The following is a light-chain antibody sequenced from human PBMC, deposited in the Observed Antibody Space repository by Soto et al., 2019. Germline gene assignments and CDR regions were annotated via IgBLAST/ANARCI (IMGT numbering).Light chain of an antibody. J-gene: IGLJ1*01. CDR2: SNN. CDR3: AAWDDSLNGYV. V-gene: IGLV1-44*01. Sequence: VLTRPASASTTPGQRVTISKNGSSSNIGSNTVNWYQQFPGTAPKLLIYSNNQRPSGVPDRFSGSKSGTSASLAISGLQSEDEADYYCAAWDDSLNGYVFGTGTKVTVL. CDR1: SSNIGSNT.